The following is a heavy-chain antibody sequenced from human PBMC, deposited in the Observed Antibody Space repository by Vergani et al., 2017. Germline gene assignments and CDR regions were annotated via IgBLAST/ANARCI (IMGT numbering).Heavy chain of an antibody. CDR3: ARGYDFWSGYLIDP. V-gene: IGHV1-8*02. Sequence: QVQLVQSGAEVKKPGASVKVSCKASGYTFTGYYMHWVRQAPGQGLEWMGWINPNSGNTGYAQKFQGRVTMTRNTFINTAYMELSSLRSEDTAVYYCARGYDFWSGYLIDPWGQGTLVTVSS. D-gene: IGHD3-3*01. J-gene: IGHJ5*02. CDR1: GYTFTGYY. CDR2: INPNSGNT.